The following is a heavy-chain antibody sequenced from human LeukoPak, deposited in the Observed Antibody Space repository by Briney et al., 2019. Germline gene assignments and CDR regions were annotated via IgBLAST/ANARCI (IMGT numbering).Heavy chain of an antibody. D-gene: IGHD3-22*01. CDR3: ASHYDSSGYQFDY. Sequence: SVKVSCKASGYTFTSYAISWVRQAPGQGLEWMGGIIPIFGTANYAQKFQGRVTITADESTSTAYMELSSLRSEDTAVYYCASHYDSSGYQFDYWGQGTLVTVSS. V-gene: IGHV1-69*13. J-gene: IGHJ4*02. CDR2: IIPIFGTA. CDR1: GYTFTSYA.